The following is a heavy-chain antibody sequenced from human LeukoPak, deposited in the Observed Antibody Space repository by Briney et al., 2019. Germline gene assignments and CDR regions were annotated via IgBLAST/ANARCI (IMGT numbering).Heavy chain of an antibody. V-gene: IGHV4-38-2*02. D-gene: IGHD3-22*01. CDR3: ARDRGSQYYYDSSGYYDDAFDI. Sequence: PSETLSLTCTVSGYSISSGYYWGWIRQPPGKGLEWIGSIYHSGSTYYNPSLKSRVTISVDTSKNQFSLKLSSVTAADTAVYYCARDRGSQYYYDSSGYYDDAFDIWGQGTMVTVSS. CDR1: GYSISSGYY. CDR2: IYHSGST. J-gene: IGHJ3*02.